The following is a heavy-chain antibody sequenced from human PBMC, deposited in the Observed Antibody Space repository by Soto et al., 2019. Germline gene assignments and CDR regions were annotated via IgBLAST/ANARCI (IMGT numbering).Heavy chain of an antibody. CDR2: ISSGSTYI. CDR1: GFIFSRYS. J-gene: IGHJ6*02. CDR3: VREGVNDVETGYFYYGMDV. V-gene: IGHV3-21*01. D-gene: IGHD3-10*01. Sequence: GGSLRLSCAASGFIFSRYSMNWVRQAPGKGLEWVSCISSGSTYIYNADSVKGRFTISRDNAKNSLFLQMNSLRVEDTAVYYCVREGVNDVETGYFYYGMDVWGQGTTVTVSS.